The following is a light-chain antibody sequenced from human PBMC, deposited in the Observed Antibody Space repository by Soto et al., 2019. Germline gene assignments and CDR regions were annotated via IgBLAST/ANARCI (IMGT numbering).Light chain of an antibody. V-gene: IGKV2-28*01. CDR2: LAS. CDR1: TRFLHSHGYNY. J-gene: IGKJ5*01. Sequence: DTAMSLSTSVLPVISGEPASISCMSITRFLHSHGYNYVDWYLQKPGQSPQLLIYLASNRASGVPDRFSGSGSGTDFTLKISIVEAEDVVVYCCMQVLQRPITFGHGTLLEIK. CDR3: MQVLQRPIT.